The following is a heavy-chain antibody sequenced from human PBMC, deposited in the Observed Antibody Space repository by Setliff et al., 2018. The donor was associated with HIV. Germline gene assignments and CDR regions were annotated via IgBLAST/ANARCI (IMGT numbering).Heavy chain of an antibody. V-gene: IGHV3-7*01. CDR1: GFTFSTYW. D-gene: IGHD3-9*01. Sequence: PGGSLRLSCAASGFTFSTYWMSWVRQAPGKGLEWVANIKQDGSEKNYMDSVKGRFTISRDNAKNSLYLQMSSLRAEDTAVYYCARDSSRGYLDWLSLKYYYSYYIDVWGKGTTVTVS. J-gene: IGHJ6*03. CDR3: ARDSSRGYLDWLSLKYYYSYYIDV. CDR2: IKQDGSEK.